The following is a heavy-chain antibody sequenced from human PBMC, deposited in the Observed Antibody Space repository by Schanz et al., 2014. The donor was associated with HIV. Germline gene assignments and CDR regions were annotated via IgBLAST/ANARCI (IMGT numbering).Heavy chain of an antibody. D-gene: IGHD3-10*01. J-gene: IGHJ4*02. CDR1: GYTFNGYY. CDR3: ARDQNVISMVRGVMGGVDY. V-gene: IGHV1-2*02. Sequence: QVQLVQSGAEVKKPGASVKVSCKASGYTFNGYYMHWVRQAPGQGLEWMGWINPSSGGTNYAQKFQGRVTMTRDTSISTAYMELRRLRSDDTAVYYCARDQNVISMVRGVMGGVDYWGQGTLVTVSS. CDR2: INPSSGGT.